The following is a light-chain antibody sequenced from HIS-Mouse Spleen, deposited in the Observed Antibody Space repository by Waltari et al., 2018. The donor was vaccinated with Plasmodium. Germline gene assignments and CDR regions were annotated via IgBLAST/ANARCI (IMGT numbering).Light chain of an antibody. CDR3: SSYTSSSTA. Sequence: QSALTQPASVSGSPGQSISISCTGTSRDVGGYNYLSGYQQHPGKAPKLMIYDVSNRPSGVSNRFSGSKSGNTASLTISGLQAEDEADYYCSSYTSSSTAFGTGTKVTVL. CDR2: DVS. CDR1: SRDVGGYNY. J-gene: IGLJ1*01. V-gene: IGLV2-14*03.